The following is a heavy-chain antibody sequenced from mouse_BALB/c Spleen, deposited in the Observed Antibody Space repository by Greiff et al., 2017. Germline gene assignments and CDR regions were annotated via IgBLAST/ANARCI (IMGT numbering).Heavy chain of an antibody. V-gene: IGHV5-12-1*01. Sequence: EVHLVESGGGLVKPGGSLTLSCAASGFAFSSYDMSWVRQTPEKRLEWVAYISSGGGSTYYPDPVKGRFTISRDNAKNTLYLQMSSLKSEDTAMYYCARLGEWLLLYFDGWGAGTTVTVSS. CDR1: GFAFSSYD. D-gene: IGHD2-3*01. CDR3: ARLGEWLLLYFDG. J-gene: IGHJ1*01. CDR2: ISSGGGST.